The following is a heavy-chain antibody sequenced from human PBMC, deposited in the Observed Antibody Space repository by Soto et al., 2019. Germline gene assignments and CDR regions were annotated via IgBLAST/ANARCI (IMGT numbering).Heavy chain of an antibody. J-gene: IGHJ5*02. CDR2: IIPIFGTA. Sequence: SGKVSCKASGGTFSSYAISWVRQAPGQGLEWMGGIIPIFGTANYAQKFQGRVTITADESTSTAYMELSSLRSEDTAVYYCARPTRYYYDSSGQSAWFDPWGQGTLVTVSS. V-gene: IGHV1-69*13. D-gene: IGHD3-22*01. CDR1: GGTFSSYA. CDR3: ARPTRYYYDSSGQSAWFDP.